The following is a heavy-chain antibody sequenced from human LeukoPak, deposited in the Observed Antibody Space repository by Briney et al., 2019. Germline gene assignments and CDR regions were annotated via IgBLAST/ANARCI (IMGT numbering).Heavy chain of an antibody. V-gene: IGHV3-33*01. D-gene: IGHD6-19*01. CDR2: IWYDGSNK. CDR3: ARDLAYSSGRSWYFDY. Sequence: GRSLRLSCAASGFTFSSYGMHWVRQAPGKGLEWVAVIWYDGSNKYYADSVKGRFTISRDNSKNTLYLQMNSLGAEDTAVYYCARDLAYSSGRSWYFDYWGQGTLVTVSS. CDR1: GFTFSSYG. J-gene: IGHJ4*02.